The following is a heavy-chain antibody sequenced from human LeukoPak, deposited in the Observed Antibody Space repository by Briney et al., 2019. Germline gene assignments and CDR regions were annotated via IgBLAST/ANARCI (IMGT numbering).Heavy chain of an antibody. CDR2: INYSGST. V-gene: IGHV4-39*01. CDR3: ARGYGSGNNWFDP. D-gene: IGHD3-10*01. Sequence: PSETLSLTCTVSGGSISSSSFYWGWIRQPPGEGLEWIGSINYSGSTYYTPSLKSRVTISVDTSKNQFSLKLSSVTAADTAVYYCARGYGSGNNWFDPWGQGTLVTVSS. CDR1: GGSISSSSFY. J-gene: IGHJ5*02.